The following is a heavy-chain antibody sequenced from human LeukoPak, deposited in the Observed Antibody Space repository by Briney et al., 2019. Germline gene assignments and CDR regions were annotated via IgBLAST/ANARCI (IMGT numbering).Heavy chain of an antibody. Sequence: GGSLRLSCAASGFTFSDYYMSWIRRAPGKGLEWVSYISSSGSTIYYADSVKGRFTISRDNAKNSLYLQMNSLRAEDTAVYYCAREADSSGYRPFDYWGQGTLVTVSS. CDR3: AREADSSGYRPFDY. D-gene: IGHD3-22*01. CDR2: ISSSGSTI. V-gene: IGHV3-11*01. CDR1: GFTFSDYY. J-gene: IGHJ4*02.